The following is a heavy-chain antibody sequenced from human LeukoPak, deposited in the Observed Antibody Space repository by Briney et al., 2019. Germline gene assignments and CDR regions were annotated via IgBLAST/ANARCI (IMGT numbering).Heavy chain of an antibody. Sequence: GGSLRLSCAASGFTFSSYSMNWVRQAPGKGLEWVSSISSSSSYIYYADSVKGRFTISRDNAKNSLYLQMNSLRAEDTAVYYCARAHYDTDAFDIWGQGTMVTVSS. V-gene: IGHV3-21*01. CDR1: GFTFSSYS. CDR3: ARAHYDTDAFDI. D-gene: IGHD3-22*01. CDR2: ISSSSSYI. J-gene: IGHJ3*02.